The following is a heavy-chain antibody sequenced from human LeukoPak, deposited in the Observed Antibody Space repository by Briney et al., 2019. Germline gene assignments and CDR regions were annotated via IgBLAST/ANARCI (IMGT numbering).Heavy chain of an antibody. Sequence: TGGSLRLSCEASAFTFSSYWMSWGRQAPGKGLGWVANIKEDGSETNYVDSVKGRSTIARDNTKNSRLLQMSSLRVEDTAVYYCARDRGYSSFDYWGQGTLVTVSS. CDR2: IKEDGSET. V-gene: IGHV3-7*01. CDR3: ARDRGYSSFDY. CDR1: AFTFSSYW. J-gene: IGHJ4*02. D-gene: IGHD4-23*01.